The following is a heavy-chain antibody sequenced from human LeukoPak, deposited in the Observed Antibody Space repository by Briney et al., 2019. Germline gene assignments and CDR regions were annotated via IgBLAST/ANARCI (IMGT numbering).Heavy chain of an antibody. CDR1: GGSISSYY. Sequence: SESLSLTCTVSGGSISSYYWSWIRQPPGKGLEWIGYIYYSGSTNYNPSPKSRVAISVDTSKNQFSLKLSSVTAADTAVYYCARGYSGSFSNAFDIWGQGTMVTVSS. J-gene: IGHJ3*02. V-gene: IGHV4-59*08. CDR2: IYYSGST. CDR3: ARGYSGSFSNAFDI. D-gene: IGHD1-26*01.